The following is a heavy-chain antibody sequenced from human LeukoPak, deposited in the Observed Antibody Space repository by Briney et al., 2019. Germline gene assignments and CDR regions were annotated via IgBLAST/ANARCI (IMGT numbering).Heavy chain of an antibody. CDR3: ARTKYCSGGSCYSGSLDY. D-gene: IGHD2-15*01. J-gene: IGHJ4*02. V-gene: IGHV4-34*01. Sequence: ASETLSLTCAVYGGSFSGYYWSWIRQPPGKGLGWIGEINHSGSTNYNPSLKSRVTISVDTSKNQFSLKLSSVTAADTAVYYCARTKYCSGGSCYSGSLDYWGQGTLVTVSS. CDR2: INHSGST. CDR1: GGSFSGYY.